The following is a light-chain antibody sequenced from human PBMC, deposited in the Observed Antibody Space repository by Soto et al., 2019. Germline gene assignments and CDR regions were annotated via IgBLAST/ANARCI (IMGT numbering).Light chain of an antibody. V-gene: IGKV3-11*01. CDR3: QQRTNWPIT. CDR2: DAS. CDR1: QRVSRH. Sequence: EIVLTQSPATLSLSPGERATLSCRASQRVSRHLAWYQQKPGQAPRLLIYDASTRATGIPARFSGSGSGTDFTLTISSLEPEDFAGYYCQQRTNWPITFGQGTRLEIK. J-gene: IGKJ5*01.